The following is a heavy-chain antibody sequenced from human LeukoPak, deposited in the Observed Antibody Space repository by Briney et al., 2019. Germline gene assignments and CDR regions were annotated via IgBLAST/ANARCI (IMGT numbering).Heavy chain of an antibody. J-gene: IGHJ4*02. CDR2: LNQDGSDK. V-gene: IGHV3-7*03. CDR3: AIDPNWGTHS. Sequence: GGSLRLSCVVSGFTFSESWMSWVRQAPGKGLGWVASLNQDGSDKYYVDSVKGRFTISRDNSKNALYLQMNSLRVEDTAVYYCAIDPNWGTHSWGQGVLVTVSS. CDR1: GFTFSESW. D-gene: IGHD7-27*01.